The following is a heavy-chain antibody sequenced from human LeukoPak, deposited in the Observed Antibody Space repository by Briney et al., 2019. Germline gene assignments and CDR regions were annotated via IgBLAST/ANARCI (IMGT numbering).Heavy chain of an antibody. CDR3: AREHDSSAYYRAFDF. V-gene: IGHV1-69*05. Sequence: GASVKVSCKASGGSFSNYAISWVRQAPGQGLEWMGGIIPTFGTGNYAQKFQGRVTITTDESTSTVYMALRSLRSEDTAVYYCAREHDSSAYYRAFDFWGQGTLVTVSS. CDR1: GGSFSNYA. J-gene: IGHJ4*02. CDR2: IIPTFGTG. D-gene: IGHD3-22*01.